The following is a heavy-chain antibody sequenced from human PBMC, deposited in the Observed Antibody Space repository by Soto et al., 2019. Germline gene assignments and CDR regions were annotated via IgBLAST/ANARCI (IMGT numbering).Heavy chain of an antibody. CDR3: AREASVLIPAAQPSRFDS. V-gene: IGHV1-18*01. D-gene: IGHD2-2*01. CDR1: GYSSMKYG. J-gene: IGHJ4*02. CDR2: ISPYSGYT. Sequence: ASLKVSCKGFGYSSMKYGINWVRQAPGQGLEWVGWISPYSGYTHSAQKFHGRLTLTTDTAASTAYMELRILRSADTALYYCAREASVLIPAAQPSRFDSWGQGTLVTVSS.